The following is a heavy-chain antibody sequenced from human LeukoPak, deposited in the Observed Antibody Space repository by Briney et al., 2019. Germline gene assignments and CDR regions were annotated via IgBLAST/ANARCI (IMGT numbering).Heavy chain of an antibody. D-gene: IGHD2-15*01. Sequence: SETLSLTCTVSGGSISSSSYYWDWIRQPPGKGLDWIGSIYYSGSTYYNPSLKSRVTISVDTSKNQFSLRLSSVTAADTAVYYCARVSPGVYCSGGSCSNNWFDPWGQGTLVTVSS. V-gene: IGHV4-39*07. CDR1: GGSISSSSYY. CDR3: ARVSPGVYCSGGSCSNNWFDP. CDR2: IYYSGST. J-gene: IGHJ5*02.